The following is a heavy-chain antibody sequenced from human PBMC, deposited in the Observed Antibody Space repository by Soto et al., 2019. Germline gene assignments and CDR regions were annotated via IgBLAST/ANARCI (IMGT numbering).Heavy chain of an antibody. CDR2: ISISDNNV. CDR3: ARDWQYAFDV. CDR1: GFTFNTYS. Sequence: DVQLVESGGGLVQPGGSLRLSCAASGFTFNTYSMNWVRQAPGMGLEWVSYISISDNNVYYTDSVQGRFTVSRDNAENSLYLQMNSLRDEDTAVYYCARDWQYAFDVWDQGIMVTVSS. V-gene: IGHV3-48*02. J-gene: IGHJ3*01.